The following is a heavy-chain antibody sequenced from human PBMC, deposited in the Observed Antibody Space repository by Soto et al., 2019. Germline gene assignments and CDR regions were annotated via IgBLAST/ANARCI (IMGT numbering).Heavy chain of an antibody. CDR3: ARTKGLRRHGAMDI. CDR2: INHSGST. J-gene: IGHJ3*02. Sequence: QVQLHQRGAGLLKPSETLSLTCTIYNGSFSGYYWGWLRQPPGKGLEWIGHINHSGSTTYHPSLKSRVTIAVDTSENHFSLRLSSMTAADTAVYYCARTKGLRRHGAMDIWGQGTMVTISS. D-gene: IGHD1-26*01. V-gene: IGHV4-34*01. CDR1: NGSFSGYY.